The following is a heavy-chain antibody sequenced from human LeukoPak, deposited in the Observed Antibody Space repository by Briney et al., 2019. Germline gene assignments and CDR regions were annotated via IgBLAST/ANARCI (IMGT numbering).Heavy chain of an antibody. V-gene: IGHV3-74*01. J-gene: IGHJ6*02. Sequence: QSGGSLRLSCVASGFTFSNYWMLWVRQAPGKGLMWVSLISTDGKSTRYAESVKGRFTISRDNAKNALYLQMDILRVEDTALYFCVRDYQFIQEGWGQGTTVTVSS. CDR3: VRDYQFIQEG. CDR1: GFTFSNYW. D-gene: IGHD2-2*01. CDR2: ISTDGKST.